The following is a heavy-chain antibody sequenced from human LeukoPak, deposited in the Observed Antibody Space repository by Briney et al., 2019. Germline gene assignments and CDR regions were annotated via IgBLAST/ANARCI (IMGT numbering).Heavy chain of an antibody. D-gene: IGHD3-10*01. V-gene: IGHV3-7*01. CDR1: GFTFSDYW. CDR2: IKQDGSEK. Sequence: GGSLRLSCAASGFTFSDYWMTWVRQAPGKGLEWVANIKQDGSEKYYVDSVKGRFTISRDNAKNSLNLQMNSLRAEDTAVYYCAKEVGGSGSFWGQGTLVTVSS. J-gene: IGHJ4*02. CDR3: AKEVGGSGSF.